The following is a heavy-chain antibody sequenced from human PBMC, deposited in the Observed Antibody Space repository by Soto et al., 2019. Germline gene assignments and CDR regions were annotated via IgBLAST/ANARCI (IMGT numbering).Heavy chain of an antibody. CDR2: ISYDGTNK. V-gene: IGHV3-30*18. Sequence: QVQLVESGGGVVQPGRSLRLSCSASGFTFSTYAMHWVRQAPGKGLEWVAVISYDGTNKYFADSVKGRFTISRDNSKNTLYLQMNSLRAEDTAVYYCAKELYNYGNRVIYYGVDVWGQGTTVTVSS. D-gene: IGHD5-18*01. CDR1: GFTFSTYA. J-gene: IGHJ6*02. CDR3: AKELYNYGNRVIYYGVDV.